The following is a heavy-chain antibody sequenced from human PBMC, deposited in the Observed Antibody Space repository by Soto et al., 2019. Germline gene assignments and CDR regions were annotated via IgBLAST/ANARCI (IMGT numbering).Heavy chain of an antibody. CDR3: ARKGAAASYAHYYMDV. J-gene: IGHJ6*03. CDR2: INHSGST. V-gene: IGHV4-34*01. CDR1: GGSFSGYY. D-gene: IGHD6-13*01. Sequence: SETLSLTCAVYGGSFSGYYWSWIRQPPGKGLEWIGEINHSGSTNYNPSLKSRVTISVDTSKNQFSLTLTSATAADTAVYYCARKGAAASYAHYYMDVWGRGTAVTVSS.